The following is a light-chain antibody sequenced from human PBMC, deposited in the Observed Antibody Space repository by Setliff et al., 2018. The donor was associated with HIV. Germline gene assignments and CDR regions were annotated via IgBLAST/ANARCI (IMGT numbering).Light chain of an antibody. CDR3: QSADNSGTYVE. V-gene: IGLV3-25*03. Sequence: SYELTQPPSVSVSPGQTARITCSGDALSKQYAHWYQQKPGQAPVLVIYKDNERPSVIPERFSGSSSGTTVTLTISGVQAEDEAEYHCQSADNSGTYVEFAGGTK. J-gene: IGLJ2*01. CDR2: KDN. CDR1: ALSKQY.